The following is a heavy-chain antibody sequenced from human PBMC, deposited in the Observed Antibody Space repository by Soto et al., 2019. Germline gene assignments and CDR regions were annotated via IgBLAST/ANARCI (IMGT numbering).Heavy chain of an antibody. J-gene: IGHJ4*02. V-gene: IGHV4-39*01. CDR1: GDSITSISYF. Sequence: SETLSLTCTVSGDSITSISYFWARIRQPPGKGLEWNGSIYYSGTTYYNPSLKSRVTISVDRSKNQFSLKLSSVTAADTAVYYCARHFSVDYFDYWGQGALVTVSS. CDR2: IYYSGTT. CDR3: ARHFSVDYFDY.